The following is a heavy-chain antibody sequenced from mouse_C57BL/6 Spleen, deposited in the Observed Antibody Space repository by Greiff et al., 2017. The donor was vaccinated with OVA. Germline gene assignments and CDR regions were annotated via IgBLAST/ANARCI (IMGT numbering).Heavy chain of an antibody. D-gene: IGHD2-12*01. Sequence: QVQLQQPGAELVKPGASVKMSCKASGYTFTSYWITWVKQRPGQGLEWIGDIYPGSGSTNYNEKFKSKATLTVDTSSSTAYMQLSSLTSEDSAVYYCASTDSNDRGFDYWGQGTTLTVSS. CDR2: IYPGSGST. CDR1: GYTFTSYW. J-gene: IGHJ2*01. V-gene: IGHV1-55*01. CDR3: ASTDSNDRGFDY.